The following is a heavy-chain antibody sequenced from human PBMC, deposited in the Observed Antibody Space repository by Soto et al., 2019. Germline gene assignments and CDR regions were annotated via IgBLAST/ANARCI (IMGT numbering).Heavy chain of an antibody. CDR2: ISYDGSNT. CDR1: GFTFSSYC. Sequence: QVQLVESGGGVVQPGRSLRLSCVASGFTFSSYCMHWVRQAPGKGLEWVAIISYDGSNTYYADSVKGRFTISRDNSKNTLYLQMNSLRAEATSVYYCAKEGGLSGSYYISSSYYFDYWGQGTLVTVSS. J-gene: IGHJ4*02. CDR3: AKEGGLSGSYYISSSYYFDY. V-gene: IGHV3-30*18. D-gene: IGHD1-26*01.